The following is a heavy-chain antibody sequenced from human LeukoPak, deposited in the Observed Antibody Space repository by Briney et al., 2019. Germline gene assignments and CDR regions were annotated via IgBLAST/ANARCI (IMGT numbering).Heavy chain of an antibody. D-gene: IGHD3-3*01. CDR2: ISSSSSYI. V-gene: IGHV3-21*01. CDR3: ARDHPYYDFWRGNNWFDP. Sequence: PGRSLRLSCAASGFTFSSYSMNWVRQAPGKGLEWVSSISSSSSYIYYADSVKGRFTISRDNAKNSLYLQMNSLRAEDTAVYYCARDHPYYDFWRGNNWFDPWGQGTLVTVSS. CDR1: GFTFSSYS. J-gene: IGHJ5*02.